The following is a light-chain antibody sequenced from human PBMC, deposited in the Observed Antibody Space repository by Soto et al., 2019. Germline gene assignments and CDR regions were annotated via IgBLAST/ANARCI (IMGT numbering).Light chain of an antibody. CDR1: QSLLHSSY. V-gene: IGKV1-39*01. Sequence: MTQSPLSLPVTPGEPASISCRSSQSLLHSSYLAWYQQKPGKAPKLLIYAASSLQSGVPSRFSGSGSGTDFTLTISSLQPEDFATYYCQQSYSTPLTFGGGTKGDIK. J-gene: IGKJ4*01. CDR2: AAS. CDR3: QQSYSTPLT.